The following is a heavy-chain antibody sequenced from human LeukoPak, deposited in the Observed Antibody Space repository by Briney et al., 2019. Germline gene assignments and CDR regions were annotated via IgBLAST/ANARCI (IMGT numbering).Heavy chain of an antibody. V-gene: IGHV4-39*01. CDR1: GGSISSGSYY. CDR3: ARRHFGSALRDY. J-gene: IGHJ4*02. Sequence: SETLSLTCTVSGGSISSGSYYWGRIRQPPGKGLEWIGNIYYSGSTSYNPSLKSRVTISVDTSKNQFSLKLSSVTAADTAVYYCARRHFGSALRDYWGQRTLVTVSS. CDR2: IYYSGST. D-gene: IGHD3-10*01.